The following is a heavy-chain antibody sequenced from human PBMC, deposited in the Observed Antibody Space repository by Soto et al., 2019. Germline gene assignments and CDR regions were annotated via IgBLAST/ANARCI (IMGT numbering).Heavy chain of an antibody. CDR3: ASQPSTYYYYGMDV. CDR1: GGTFSSYA. CDR2: IIPIFGTA. V-gene: IGHV1-69*13. Sequence: SVKVSCKXSGGTFSSYAISWVRQAPGQGLEWMGGIIPIFGTANYAQKFQGRVTITADESTSTAYMELSSLRSEDTAVYYCASQPSTYYYYGMDVWGQGTTVTVSS. J-gene: IGHJ6*02.